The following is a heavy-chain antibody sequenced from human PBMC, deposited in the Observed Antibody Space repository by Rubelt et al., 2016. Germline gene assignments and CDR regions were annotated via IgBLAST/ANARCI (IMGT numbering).Heavy chain of an antibody. D-gene: IGHD2-2*02. CDR3: ARGFHCSSTSCYTKPHAFDI. CDR2: IIPIFGTA. J-gene: IGHJ3*02. Sequence: MGGIIPIFGTANYAQKFQGRVTITADESTSTAYMELSSLRSEDTAVYYCARGFHCSSTSCYTKPHAFDIWGQGTMVTVSS. V-gene: IGHV1-69*01.